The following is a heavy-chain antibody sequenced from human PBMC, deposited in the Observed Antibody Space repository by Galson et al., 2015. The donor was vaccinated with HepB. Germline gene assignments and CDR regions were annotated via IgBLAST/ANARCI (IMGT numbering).Heavy chain of an antibody. D-gene: IGHD3-9*01. CDR1: GFTVSSNY. CDR3: ARVRHYDILTGFSWYYMDV. V-gene: IGHV3-53*01. Sequence: SLRLSCAASGFTVSSNYMSWVRQAPGKGLEWVSVIYSGGSTYYADSVKGRFTISRDNSKNTLYLQMNSLRAEDTAVYYCARVRHYDILTGFSWYYMDVWGKGTTVTVSS. J-gene: IGHJ6*03. CDR2: IYSGGST.